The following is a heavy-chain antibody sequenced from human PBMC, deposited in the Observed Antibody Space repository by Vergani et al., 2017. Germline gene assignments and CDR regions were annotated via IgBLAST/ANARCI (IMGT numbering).Heavy chain of an antibody. V-gene: IGHV3-23*04. D-gene: IGHD3-10*01. CDR3: ARDPPHDYYGSARYGMDV. J-gene: IGHJ6*02. Sequence: EVQLVESGGGLVQPGGSLRLSCAASGFTFSSYAMSWVRQAPGKGLEWVSAISGSGGSTYYADSVKGRFTISRDNSKNTLYLQMNSLRAEDTAVYYCARDPPHDYYGSARYGMDVWGQGTTVTVSS. CDR1: GFTFSSYA. CDR2: ISGSGGST.